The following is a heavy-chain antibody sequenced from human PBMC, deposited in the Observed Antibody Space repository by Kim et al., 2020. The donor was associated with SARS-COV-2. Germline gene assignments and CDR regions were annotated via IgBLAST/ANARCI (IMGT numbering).Heavy chain of an antibody. J-gene: IGHJ6*02. CDR2: FDPEDGET. Sequence: ASVKVSCKVSGYTLTELSMHWVRQAPGKGLEWMGGFDPEDGETIYAQKFQDRVTMTEDTSTDTAYMELSSLRSEDTAVYYCATDGITMVRGVRAYYGMDVWGQGTTVTVSS. D-gene: IGHD3-10*01. V-gene: IGHV1-24*01. CDR1: GYTLTELS. CDR3: ATDGITMVRGVRAYYGMDV.